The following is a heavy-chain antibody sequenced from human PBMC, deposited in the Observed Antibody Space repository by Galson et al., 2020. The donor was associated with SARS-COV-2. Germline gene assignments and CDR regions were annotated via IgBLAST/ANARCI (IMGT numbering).Heavy chain of an antibody. D-gene: IGHD7-27*01. V-gene: IGHV3-74*01. J-gene: IGHJ4*02. CDR2: IYSEGSST. Sequence: GGSLRLSCAASGFTFSSYWMHWVRQAPGKGLVWVSRIYSEGSSTSYADSVKGRFTISGDNAKNTLYLQMNSLRAEDTTVYYCARGDMGNDYFDYWGQGTLVTVSS. CDR3: ARGDMGNDYFDY. CDR1: GFTFSSYW.